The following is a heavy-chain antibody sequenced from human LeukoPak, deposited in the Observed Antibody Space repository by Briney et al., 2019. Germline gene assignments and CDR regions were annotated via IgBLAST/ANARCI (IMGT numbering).Heavy chain of an antibody. CDR1: GYSFTSYW. CDR3: ARQPFYCSGGSCYDFDY. V-gene: IGHV5-51*01. CDR2: IYPGDSDT. Sequence: GESLKISCKGSGYSFTSYWIGWVRQMPGKGLEWMGFIYPGDSDTRYSPSFQGQVTISADKSISTAYLQWSSLKASDTAMYYCARQPFYCSGGSCYDFDYWGQGTLVTVSS. J-gene: IGHJ4*02. D-gene: IGHD2-15*01.